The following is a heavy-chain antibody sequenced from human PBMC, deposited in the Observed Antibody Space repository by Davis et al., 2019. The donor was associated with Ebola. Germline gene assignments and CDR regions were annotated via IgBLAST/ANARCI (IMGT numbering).Heavy chain of an antibody. CDR1: GFTFSSYS. V-gene: IGHV3-21*01. D-gene: IGHD3-10*01. Sequence: GESLKISCAASGFTFSSYSMNWVRQAPGKGLEWVSSISSSSSYIYYAESVKGRFTISRDNAKNSLYLQMNSLRAEDTAVYYCAKEFPDYYGSGSYYQAFDYWGQGTLVTVSS. J-gene: IGHJ4*02. CDR3: AKEFPDYYGSGSYYQAFDY. CDR2: ISSSSSYI.